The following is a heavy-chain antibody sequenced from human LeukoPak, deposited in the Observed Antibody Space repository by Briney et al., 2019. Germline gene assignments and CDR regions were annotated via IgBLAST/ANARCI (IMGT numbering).Heavy chain of an antibody. V-gene: IGHV1-8*01. CDR1: GYTFTSYD. Sequence: ASVKVSCKASGYTFTSYDINWVGQATGQGLEWMGWMNPNSGNTGYAQKFQGRVTMTRDTSTSTVYMELSSLRSEDTAVYYCARDSNTIFGVVPSDAFDIWGQGTMVTVSS. D-gene: IGHD3-3*01. J-gene: IGHJ3*02. CDR2: MNPNSGNT. CDR3: ARDSNTIFGVVPSDAFDI.